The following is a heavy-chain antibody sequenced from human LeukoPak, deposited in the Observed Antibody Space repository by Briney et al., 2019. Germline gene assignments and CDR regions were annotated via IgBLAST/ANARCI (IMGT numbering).Heavy chain of an antibody. CDR2: IFHSGST. CDR1: GGSISSSTW. D-gene: IGHD2-15*01. V-gene: IGHV4-4*02. Sequence: SETLSLTCVVSGGSISSSTWWTWVRLPPGKGLEWIGEIFHSGSTNLNPSLKSPVTISVDTSKNQFSLKLSSVTAADSAVYYCARAVPSGGSCYEDYWGQGTLVTVSS. J-gene: IGHJ4*02. CDR3: ARAVPSGGSCYEDY.